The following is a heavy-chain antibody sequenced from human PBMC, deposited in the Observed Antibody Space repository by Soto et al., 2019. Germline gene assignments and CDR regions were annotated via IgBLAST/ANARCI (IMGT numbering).Heavy chain of an antibody. Sequence: PGGSLRLSCAASGFTFSSYSMNWVRQAPGKGLEWVSSISSSSSYIYYADSVKGRFTISRDNAKNSLYLQMNSLRAEDTAVYYCARDISGWTYGMDVCGQGTTVTVSS. CDR3: ARDISGWTYGMDV. CDR1: GFTFSSYS. D-gene: IGHD6-19*01. V-gene: IGHV3-21*01. CDR2: ISSSSSYI. J-gene: IGHJ6*02.